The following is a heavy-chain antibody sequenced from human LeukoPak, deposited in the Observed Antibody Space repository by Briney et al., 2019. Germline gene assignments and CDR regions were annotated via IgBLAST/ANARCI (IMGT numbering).Heavy chain of an antibody. Sequence: PGGSLRLSCAASGFTFSRYGMSWVRQAPGKGLEWVSAISGSGGSTYYADSVKGRFTISRDNSKNTLYLQMNSLRADDTAVYYCAKDLRGNYYDSSGFFDYWGQGTLVTVSS. CDR1: GFTFSRYG. D-gene: IGHD3-22*01. CDR2: ISGSGGST. CDR3: AKDLRGNYYDSSGFFDY. V-gene: IGHV3-23*01. J-gene: IGHJ4*02.